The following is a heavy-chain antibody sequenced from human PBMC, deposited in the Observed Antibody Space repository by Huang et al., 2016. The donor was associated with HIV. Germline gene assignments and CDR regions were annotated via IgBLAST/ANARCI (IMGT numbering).Heavy chain of an antibody. J-gene: IGHJ6*02. D-gene: IGHD2-2*01. CDR1: GFTFSNAW. V-gene: IGHV3-15*01. CDR2: SKRKTEGGTT. CDR3: SSGSTSSPDYYYYGMEV. Sequence: EVQLVESGGGLVKPGGSLRLSCAASGFTFSNAWMGWVRRAAGKGGEWGGRSKRKTEGGTTDYAAPVKGRFTISRDDSKKTLYLKMNSLKSEDTAVYYCSSGSTSSPDYYYYGMEVWGQGTTVTVSS.